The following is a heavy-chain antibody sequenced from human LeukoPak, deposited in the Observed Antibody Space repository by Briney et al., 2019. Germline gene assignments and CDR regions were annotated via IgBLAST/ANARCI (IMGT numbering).Heavy chain of an antibody. V-gene: IGHV3-15*01. CDR2: IKSKTDGGTT. CDR1: GFTFSNAW. J-gene: IGHJ1*01. CDR3: TARYCRSTSCYGEYFQR. D-gene: IGHD2-2*01. Sequence: GRSLRLSCAASGFTFSNAWMSWVRQAPGKGLEWVGRIKSKTDGGTTDYAPPVKGRFTISRDDSKNTLYLQMNSLKTEDTAVYYCTARYCRSTSCYGEYFQRWGQGTLVTVSS.